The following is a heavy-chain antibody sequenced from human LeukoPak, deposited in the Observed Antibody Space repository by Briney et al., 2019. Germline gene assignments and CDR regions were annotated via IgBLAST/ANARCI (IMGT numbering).Heavy chain of an antibody. Sequence: SETLSLTCTVSGGSISGYYWSWTRQPPGKGLEWIAYIYYSGNTKYNPSLKSRVTISVDTSKNQVSLKMTSVTAADTAVYYCARHGGSYSSRSSFDPWGQGTLVTVSS. CDR3: ARHGGSYSSRSSFDP. CDR1: GGSISGYY. D-gene: IGHD1-26*01. CDR2: IYYSGNT. J-gene: IGHJ5*02. V-gene: IGHV4-59*08.